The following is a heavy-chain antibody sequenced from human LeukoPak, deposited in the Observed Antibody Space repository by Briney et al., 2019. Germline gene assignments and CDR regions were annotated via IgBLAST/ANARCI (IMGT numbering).Heavy chain of an antibody. D-gene: IGHD3-22*01. V-gene: IGHV3-11*04. Sequence: PGGSLRLSCAASGFRFDSFYMGWIRQVPGKGLDYIAFISASGAVPYYAESVKGQFTISRDNAKNSVSLQMNSLSADDTAVYYCARSLIVASEDYWGQGTLVTVSS. CDR1: GFRFDSFY. CDR3: ARSLIVASEDY. CDR2: ISASGAVP. J-gene: IGHJ4*02.